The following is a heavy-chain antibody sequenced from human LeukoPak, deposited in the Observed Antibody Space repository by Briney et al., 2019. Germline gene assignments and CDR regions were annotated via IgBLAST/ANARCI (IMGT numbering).Heavy chain of an antibody. CDR3: AKDREYCGGDCPGLYYYYGMDV. J-gene: IGHJ6*02. D-gene: IGHD2-21*02. CDR2: IRGSGGST. Sequence: GGSLRLSCVASGFTFSSYDMSWVRQAPGKGLEWVSAIRGSGGSTYYADSVKGRFTISRDNSKNTLYLQMNSLRAEDTAVYYCAKDREYCGGDCPGLYYYYGMDVWGQGTTVTVSS. V-gene: IGHV3-23*01. CDR1: GFTFSSYD.